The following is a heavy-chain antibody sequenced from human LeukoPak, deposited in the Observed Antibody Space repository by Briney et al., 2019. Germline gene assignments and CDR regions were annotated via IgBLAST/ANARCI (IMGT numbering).Heavy chain of an antibody. CDR3: ARMAMDPAMVTNFFDL. CDR2: IHPSGGGT. J-gene: IGHJ4*02. CDR1: GYTFTDYY. D-gene: IGHD5-18*01. V-gene: IGHV1-46*01. Sequence: ASVKISCKASGYTFTDYYMYWVRQAPGQGPECMGVIHPSGGGTTYAQKFQGRVTPTKDTATSTVYIELSSLRSDDTAVYYCARMAMDPAMVTNFFDLWGQGTLLIVSA.